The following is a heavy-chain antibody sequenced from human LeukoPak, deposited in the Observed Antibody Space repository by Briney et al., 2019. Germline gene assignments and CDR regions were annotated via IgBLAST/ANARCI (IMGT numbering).Heavy chain of an antibody. CDR3: ARVVAVAGTVFFDY. CDR1: GYSISSGYY. Sequence: SETLSLTCTVSGYSISSGYYWGWLRQPPGKGLEWIGYIYYSGSTNYNPSLKSRVTISVDTSKDQFSLKLSSVTAADTAVYYCARVVAVAGTVFFDYWGRGTLVTVSS. J-gene: IGHJ4*02. CDR2: IYYSGST. D-gene: IGHD6-19*01. V-gene: IGHV4-38-2*02.